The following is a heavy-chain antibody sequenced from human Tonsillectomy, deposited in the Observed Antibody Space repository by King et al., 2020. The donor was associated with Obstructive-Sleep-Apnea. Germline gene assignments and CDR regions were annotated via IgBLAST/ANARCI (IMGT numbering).Heavy chain of an antibody. CDR1: GYIFTDFG. V-gene: IGHV1-18*01. CDR3: ARESKRITLVRGSDY. CDR2: VSGYNGNT. J-gene: IGHJ4*02. Sequence: QLVQSGPEVKKPGASVKVSCKVSGYIFTDFGIIWVRQAPGQGLEWLGWVSGYNGNTNYAQKFQGRVTMTTDTSTSTAYMELRSLRSDDTAVYYCARESKRITLVRGSDYWGQGTLVTVSS. D-gene: IGHD3-10*01.